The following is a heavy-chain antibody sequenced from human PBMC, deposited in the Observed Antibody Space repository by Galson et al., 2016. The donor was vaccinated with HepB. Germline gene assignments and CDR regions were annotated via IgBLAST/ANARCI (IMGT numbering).Heavy chain of an antibody. Sequence: SLRLSCAASGFTFNDYYMSWIRQAPGKGLEWVSYISSSAGYTNYAASVKGRFTVSRDNAKNSLYLQMHSLRADDSAVYYCARIAAAGETGYHYYYMDVWGKGTTVTVSS. J-gene: IGHJ6*03. D-gene: IGHD6-13*01. CDR1: GFTFNDYY. V-gene: IGHV3-11*06. CDR3: ARIAAAGETGYHYYYMDV. CDR2: ISSSAGYT.